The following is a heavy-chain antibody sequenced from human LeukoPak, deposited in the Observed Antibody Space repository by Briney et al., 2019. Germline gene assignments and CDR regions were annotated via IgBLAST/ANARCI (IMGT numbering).Heavy chain of an antibody. Sequence: ASVKASCKASGYTFTGYYMHWVRQAPGQGLEWMGWINPNSGGTNYAQKFQGRVTMTRDTSISTAYMELSRLRSDDTAVYYCARDGEATPGGDYWGQGTLVTVSS. CDR3: ARDGEATPGGDY. CDR2: INPNSGGT. D-gene: IGHD1-26*01. CDR1: GYTFTGYY. J-gene: IGHJ4*02. V-gene: IGHV1-2*02.